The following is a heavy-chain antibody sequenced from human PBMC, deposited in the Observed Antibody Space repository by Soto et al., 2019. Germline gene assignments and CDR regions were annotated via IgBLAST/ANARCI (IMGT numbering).Heavy chain of an antibody. V-gene: IGHV4-39*01. CDR1: GGSISSTSYY. CDR3: ARHWGLSGHNYYFDY. D-gene: IGHD1-1*01. Sequence: QLQLQESGPGLVKPSETLSLTCTVSGGSISSTSYYWGWIRQPPGKGLEWIGSIYYSGSTYYNPSLNSRVTVSVDTSKNQFSLKLSSVTAADPAVYYCARHWGLSGHNYYFDYWGQGTLVTVSS. CDR2: IYYSGST. J-gene: IGHJ4*02.